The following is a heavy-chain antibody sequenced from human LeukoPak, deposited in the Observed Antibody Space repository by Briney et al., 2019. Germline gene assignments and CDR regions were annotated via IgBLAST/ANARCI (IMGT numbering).Heavy chain of an antibody. Sequence: SETLSLTCTVSGGYIDIYYWNWIRQSPGKGLERIRFTSSIGRTNANASLKSRVTLSVDTSKSHFSLRMYFVTAADTAVYYCASHRLSHHSGEGPTFFDFWGQGIQVTVSS. J-gene: IGHJ4*02. D-gene: IGHD3-10*01. CDR1: GGYIDIYY. V-gene: IGHV4-4*09. CDR3: ASHRLSHHSGEGPTFFDF. CDR2: TSSIGRT.